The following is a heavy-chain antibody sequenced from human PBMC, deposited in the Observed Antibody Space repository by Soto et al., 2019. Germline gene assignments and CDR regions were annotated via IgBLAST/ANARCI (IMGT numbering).Heavy chain of an antibody. J-gene: IGHJ6*02. CDR1: GFTFSSYG. CDR3: AKDLESYSIFGVVIGYYYYGMDV. V-gene: IGHV3-30*18. D-gene: IGHD3-3*01. Sequence: GGSLRLSCAASGFTFSSYGMHWVRQAPGKGLEWVAVISYDGSNKYYADSVKGRFTISRDNSKNTLYLQMNSLRAEDTAVYDCAKDLESYSIFGVVIGYYYYGMDVWGQGTTVTVSS. CDR2: ISYDGSNK.